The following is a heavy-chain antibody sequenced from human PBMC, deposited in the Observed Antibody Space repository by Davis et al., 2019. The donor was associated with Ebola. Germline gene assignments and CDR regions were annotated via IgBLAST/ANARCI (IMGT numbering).Heavy chain of an antibody. CDR1: GFTFSSYE. CDR2: ISSSGSTI. CDR3: AKSESQSGWYIRWYFDL. D-gene: IGHD6-19*01. J-gene: IGHJ2*01. V-gene: IGHV3-48*03. Sequence: GESLKISCAASGFTFSSYEMNWVRQAPGKGLEWVSYISSSGSTIYYADSVKGRFTISRDNAKNTLYLQMNSLRAEDTAVYYCAKSESQSGWYIRWYFDLWGRGTLVTVSS.